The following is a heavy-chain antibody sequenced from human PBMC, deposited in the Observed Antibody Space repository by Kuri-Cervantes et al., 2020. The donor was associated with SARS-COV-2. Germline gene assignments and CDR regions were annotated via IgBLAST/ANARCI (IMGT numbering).Heavy chain of an antibody. CDR3: AREGIGGXDYDAFDI. CDR2: ISXXGSNK. J-gene: IGHJ3*02. Sequence: GESLKXXCAASGFTXSSYAMHWVRQAPGKGLEWXAXISXXGSNKYYADSVXXRFTXSRDNSXXXLYXQMNSLRAEDTAVXYCAREGIGGXDYDAFDIWGQGTMVTVSS. V-gene: IGHV3-30-3*01. D-gene: IGHD5-12*01. CDR1: GFTXSSYA.